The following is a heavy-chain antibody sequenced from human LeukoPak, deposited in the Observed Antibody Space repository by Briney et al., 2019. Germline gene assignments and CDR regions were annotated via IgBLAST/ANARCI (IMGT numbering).Heavy chain of an antibody. D-gene: IGHD2-15*01. CDR1: GFTFSSYG. CDR2: IRYEGSNK. Sequence: PGGSLRLSCAASGFTFSSYGMHWVRQAPGKGLEWVAFIRYEGSNKYYADSVKGRFTISRGNSKNTLYLQMNSLITEDTAVYYCAKDLVGYCSGGSCYPFDYWGQGTLVTVSS. CDR3: AKDLVGYCSGGSCYPFDY. V-gene: IGHV3-30*02. J-gene: IGHJ4*02.